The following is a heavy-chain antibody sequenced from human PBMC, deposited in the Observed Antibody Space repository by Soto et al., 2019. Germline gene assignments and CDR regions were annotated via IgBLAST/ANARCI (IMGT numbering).Heavy chain of an antibody. V-gene: IGHV4-59*01. CDR3: ASGGGAIPSYYYGMDV. CDR1: GGAISGYY. CDR2: IYYSGGP. Sequence: SETLSLTCTVSGGAISGYYWTWIRHRPGKGLEWIGYIYYSGGPNYNPSLKSRVTISVDTAKNQFSLKLSSVTAAAPAVYYWASGGGAIPSYYYGMDVWGQGTTVTVSS. J-gene: IGHJ6*02. D-gene: IGHD2-21*01.